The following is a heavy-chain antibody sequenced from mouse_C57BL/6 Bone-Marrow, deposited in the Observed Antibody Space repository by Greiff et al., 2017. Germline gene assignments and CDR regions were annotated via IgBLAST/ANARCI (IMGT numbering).Heavy chain of an antibody. CDR3: ASKNGSSFRYFDV. CDR2: ISSGSGTI. Sequence: EVKLMESGGGLVKPGGSLKLSCAASGFTFSDYGMHWVRQAPEKGPEWVAYISSGSGTIDYAETVKGRLTIPRDNAKNTLFLQMTSLRSDDTAMYYCASKNGSSFRYFDVLGTGTTVTVSS. J-gene: IGHJ1*03. D-gene: IGHD1-1*01. V-gene: IGHV5-17*01. CDR1: GFTFSDYG.